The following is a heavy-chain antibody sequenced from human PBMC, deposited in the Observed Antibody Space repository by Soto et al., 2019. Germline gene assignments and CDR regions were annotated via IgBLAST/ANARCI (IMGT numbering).Heavy chain of an antibody. V-gene: IGHV3-48*02. CDR1: GFTFRSYN. CDR2: ISSTTITK. J-gene: IGHJ4*02. Sequence: GGSLRLSCAASGFTFRSYNINWVRQAPGKGLEWVSYISSTTITKYYADSVKGRFTISRDNAKNSLYLHMGSLRDEDTAIYYCARTSLIPADGGVFDYWGRGTLVTVSS. CDR3: ARTSLIPADGGVFDY. D-gene: IGHD3-16*01.